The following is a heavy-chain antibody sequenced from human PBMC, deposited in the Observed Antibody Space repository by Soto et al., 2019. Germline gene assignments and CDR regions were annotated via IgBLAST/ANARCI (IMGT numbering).Heavy chain of an antibody. CDR2: IIPIFGTA. D-gene: IGHD4-17*01. V-gene: IGHV1-69*13. CDR1: GGTFSSYA. CDR3: ASGVLRMTTPMY. J-gene: IGHJ4*02. Sequence: SVKVSCKASGGTFSSYAISWVRQAPGQGLEWMGGIIPIFGTANYAQKFQGRVTITADESTSTAYMELSSLRSEDTAVYYCASGVLRMTTPMYWGQGXLVTVYS.